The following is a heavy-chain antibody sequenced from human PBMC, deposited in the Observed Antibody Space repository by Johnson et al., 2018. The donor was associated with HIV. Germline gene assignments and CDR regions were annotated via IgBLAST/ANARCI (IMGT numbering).Heavy chain of an antibody. V-gene: IGHV3-30*19. CDR1: GFTFSTYD. J-gene: IGHJ3*02. D-gene: IGHD2-8*02. CDR3: ARDDLRDTGAFDI. CDR2: ISYDGSNK. Sequence: VQLVEFGGGVVQPGRSLRLSCAASGFTFSTYDMHWVRQAPGKGLEWVAVISYDGSNKYYADSVKGRFTISRDNSKNTLYLQMNSLRAEDTAVYYCARDDLRDTGAFDIWGQGTMVTVSS.